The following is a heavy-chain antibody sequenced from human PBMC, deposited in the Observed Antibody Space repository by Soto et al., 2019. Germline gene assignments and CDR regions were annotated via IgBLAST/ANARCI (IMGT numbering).Heavy chain of an antibody. CDR2: MNPNSGNT. V-gene: IGHV1-8*01. CDR1: GYTFTSYV. CDR3: VSRGWATTTDY. J-gene: IGHJ4*02. D-gene: IGHD4-17*01. Sequence: QVQLVQSGAEVKKPGASVKFSCKASGYTFTSYVITWVRKATGQGLEWMGWMNPNSGNTGYAQKFQGRVTMTRNTSISTAYMELSSLRSEDTAVYYCVSRGWATTTDYWGQGTLVTVSS.